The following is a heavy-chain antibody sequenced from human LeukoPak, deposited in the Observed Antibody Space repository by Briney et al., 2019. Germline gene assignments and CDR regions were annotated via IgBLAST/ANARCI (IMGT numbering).Heavy chain of an antibody. CDR1: GFTFSSYG. J-gene: IGHJ4*02. CDR3: ARPRGRHYYGSGTHPLFDY. D-gene: IGHD3-10*01. CDR2: IRYDGSNK. V-gene: IGHV3-30*02. Sequence: GSLRLSCAASGFTFSSYGMHWVRQAPGKGLEWVAFIRYDGSNKYYADSVKGRFTISRDNSKNTLYLQMNSLRAEDTAVYYCARPRGRHYYGSGTHPLFDYWGQGTLVTVSS.